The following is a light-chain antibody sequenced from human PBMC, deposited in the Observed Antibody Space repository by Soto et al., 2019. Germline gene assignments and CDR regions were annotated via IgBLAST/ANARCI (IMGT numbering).Light chain of an antibody. CDR3: QQYNSYSGM. CDR2: DAS. J-gene: IGKJ1*01. CDR1: QTIGSW. Sequence: DIHMTQSPSTLSASVVDRFTVTCRASQTIGSWLAWYQQKPGRAPKLLIFDASSLESGVPSRFSGNGSGTEFTLTISGLQPDDFASYYCQQYNSYSGMFGQGTKV. V-gene: IGKV1-5*01.